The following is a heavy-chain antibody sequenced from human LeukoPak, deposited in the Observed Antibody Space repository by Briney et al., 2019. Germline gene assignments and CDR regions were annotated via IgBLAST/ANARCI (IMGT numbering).Heavy chain of an antibody. Sequence: ASVTLSCTASGYTFTSYGISWVRQAPGQGLEWMGWISAYNGNTNYAQKLQGRVTMTTDTSTSTAYMELRSLRSDDTAVYYCARDRGTGYSSGWSDYWGQGTLVTVSS. V-gene: IGHV1-18*04. CDR1: GYTFTSYG. CDR3: ARDRGTGYSSGWSDY. D-gene: IGHD6-19*01. CDR2: ISAYNGNT. J-gene: IGHJ4*02.